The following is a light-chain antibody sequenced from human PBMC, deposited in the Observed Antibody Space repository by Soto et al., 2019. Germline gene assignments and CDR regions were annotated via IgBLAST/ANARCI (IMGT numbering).Light chain of an antibody. J-gene: IGKJ3*01. CDR2: AAS. CDR3: QKYSSVPV. Sequence: DIQMTQSPTSLSASVGDRVTITCRASQDIRNFVAWYQQKPGKAPKLLIYAASTLQSGLPSRFSGSGSGTDFTLTINSLQPEDVATYSCQKYSSVPVFGPGTKVEIK. V-gene: IGKV1-27*01. CDR1: QDIRNF.